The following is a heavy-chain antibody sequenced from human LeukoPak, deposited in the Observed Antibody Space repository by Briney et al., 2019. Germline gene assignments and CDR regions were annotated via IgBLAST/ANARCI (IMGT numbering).Heavy chain of an antibody. J-gene: IGHJ5*02. CDR1: GYTFDTYS. Sequence: ASVKVSCKASGYTFDTYSISWVRQAPGQGLEWMGWISDYNGNTNYAQKFQGWVTMTRDTSISTAYMELSRLRSDDTAVYYCARAAAGTLSLGPWGQGTLVTVSS. V-gene: IGHV1-18*01. D-gene: IGHD6-13*01. CDR3: ARAAAGTLSLGP. CDR2: ISDYNGNT.